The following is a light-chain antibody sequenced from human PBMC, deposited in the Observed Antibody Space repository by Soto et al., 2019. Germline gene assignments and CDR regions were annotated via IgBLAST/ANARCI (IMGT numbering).Light chain of an antibody. CDR1: QSVSSSY. Sequence: EIVLTQSPGTLSLSPGERATISCRASQSVSSSYLAWYQQKPGQAPRLLIYGASSRATGIPDRFSGSGSGTDLTLTISRLESGDFAVYYCQQYNSSPSTFGGGTTVEIK. J-gene: IGKJ4*01. CDR2: GAS. CDR3: QQYNSSPST. V-gene: IGKV3-20*01.